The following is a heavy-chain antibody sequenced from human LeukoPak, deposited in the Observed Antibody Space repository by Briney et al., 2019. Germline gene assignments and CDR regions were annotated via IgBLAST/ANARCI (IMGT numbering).Heavy chain of an antibody. CDR1: GFTFNSFA. V-gene: IGHV3-23*01. J-gene: IGHJ4*02. Sequence: PGGPLRLSCAASGFTFNSFAMSWVRQAPGKGVDWVSVFRGSCGSTYYGDCVKGRFTISRDNSKNTLYLQMNSLRADDTAVYSCANESAFLDYWGQGTLVTVSS. CDR2: FRGSCGST. CDR3: ANESAFLDY.